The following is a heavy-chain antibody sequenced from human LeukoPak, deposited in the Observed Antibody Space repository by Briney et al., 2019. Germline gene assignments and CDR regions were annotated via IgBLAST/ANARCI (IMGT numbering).Heavy chain of an antibody. CDR2: IIPILGIA. CDR3: ARTPGGIWFREPKTHEYYFDY. CDR1: GGTFSSYA. D-gene: IGHD3-10*01. Sequence: ASVKVPCKASGGTFSSYAISWVRQAPRQGLEWMGRIIPILGIANYAQKFQGRVTITADKSTSTAYMELSSLRSEDTAVYYCARTPGGIWFREPKTHEYYFDYWGQGTLVTVSS. V-gene: IGHV1-69*04. J-gene: IGHJ4*01.